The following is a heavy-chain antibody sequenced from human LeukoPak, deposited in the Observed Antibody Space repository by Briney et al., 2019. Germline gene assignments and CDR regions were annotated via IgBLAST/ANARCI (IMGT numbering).Heavy chain of an antibody. J-gene: IGHJ4*02. D-gene: IGHD6-6*01. V-gene: IGHV4-30-2*01. CDR1: GGSISSGGYS. Sequence: PSETLSLTCAVSGGSISSGGYSWSWIRQPPGKGLEWIGYIYHSGSTNYNPSLKSRVTISVDKSKNQFSLKLSSVTAADTAVYYCARVKRYSSSPAFDYWGQGTLVTVSS. CDR3: ARVKRYSSSPAFDY. CDR2: IYHSGST.